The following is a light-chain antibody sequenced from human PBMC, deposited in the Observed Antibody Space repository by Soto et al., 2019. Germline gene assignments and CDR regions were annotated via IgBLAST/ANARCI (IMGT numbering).Light chain of an antibody. V-gene: IGLV1-40*01. CDR2: GNS. J-gene: IGLJ7*01. Sequence: QSVLTQPPSVSGAPGQRVTISCTGSSSHIGAGYDVHWYQQLQGTATKLLIYGNSNRPSGVPDRFSGSKSGTSASLAITGLQAEDEADYYCQSYDSSLSGAVFGGGTQLTVL. CDR1: SSHIGAGYD. CDR3: QSYDSSLSGAV.